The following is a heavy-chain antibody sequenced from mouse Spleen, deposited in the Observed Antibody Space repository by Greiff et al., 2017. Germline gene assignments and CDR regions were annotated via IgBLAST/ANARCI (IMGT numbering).Heavy chain of an antibody. J-gene: IGHJ4*01. CDR2: IRSKSNNYAT. V-gene: IGHV10-3*03. CDR1: GFTFNTYA. Sequence: EVKLVESGGGLVQPKGSLKLSCAASGFTFNTYAMHWVCQAPGKGLEWVARIRSKSNNYATYYADSVKDRFTISRDDSQSMLYLQMNNLKTEDTAMYYCVREGRYDVWDYAMDYWGQGTSVTVSS. CDR3: VREGRYDVWDYAMDY. D-gene: IGHD2-14*01.